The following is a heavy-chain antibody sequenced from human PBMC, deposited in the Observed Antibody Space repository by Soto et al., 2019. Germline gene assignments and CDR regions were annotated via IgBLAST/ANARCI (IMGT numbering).Heavy chain of an antibody. CDR2: IYYSGST. J-gene: IGHJ5*02. V-gene: IGHV4-59*01. CDR1: GGSISSYY. D-gene: IGHD6-13*01. Sequence: SETLSLTCTVSGGSISSYYWSWIRQPPGKGLEWIGYIYYSGSTNYNPSLKSRVTISVDTSKNQFSLKLSSVTAADTAVYYCARDARYSSSWYGNWFDPWGQGTLVTVSS. CDR3: ARDARYSSSWYGNWFDP.